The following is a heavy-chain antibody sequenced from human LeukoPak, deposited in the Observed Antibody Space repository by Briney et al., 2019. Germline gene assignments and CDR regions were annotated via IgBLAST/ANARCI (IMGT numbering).Heavy chain of an antibody. CDR3: ARGGLRYFDWLDY. D-gene: IGHD3-9*01. Sequence: GGSLRLSCAASGFTFSSYWMHWVRQAPGKGLVWVSRINSDGSSTSYADSAKGRFTISRDNAKNTLYLQMNSLRAEDTAVYYCARGGLRYFDWLDYWGQGTLVTVSS. J-gene: IGHJ4*02. CDR1: GFTFSSYW. V-gene: IGHV3-74*01. CDR2: INSDGSST.